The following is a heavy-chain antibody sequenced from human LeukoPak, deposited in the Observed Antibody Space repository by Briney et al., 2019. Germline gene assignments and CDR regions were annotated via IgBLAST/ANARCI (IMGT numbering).Heavy chain of an antibody. V-gene: IGHV3-53*01. J-gene: IGHJ4*02. Sequence: PGGSLRLSCAASGFTVSSNYMSWVRQAPGKGLGWGSVIYSDGSTDYADSVKGRFTISRDNSKNMVYLQMNTLRAEDTAVYYCAGASSSWYGDYWGQGTLVTVSS. CDR1: GFTVSSNY. CDR3: AGASSSWYGDY. D-gene: IGHD6-13*01. CDR2: IYSDGST.